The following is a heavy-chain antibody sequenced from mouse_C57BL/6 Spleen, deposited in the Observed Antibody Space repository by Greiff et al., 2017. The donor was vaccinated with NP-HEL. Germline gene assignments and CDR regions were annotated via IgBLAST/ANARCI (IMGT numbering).Heavy chain of an antibody. CDR3: ARENRGLGFD. CDR2: INYDGSST. J-gene: IGHJ2*01. Sequence: DVQLVESEGGLVQPGSSMKLSCTASGFTFSDYYMAWVRQVPEKGLEWVANINYDGSSTYYLDSLKSRFIISRDNAKNILYLQMSSLKSEDTATYYCARENRGLGFDWGQGTTLTVSS. CDR1: GFTFSDYY. D-gene: IGHD2-2*01. V-gene: IGHV5-16*01.